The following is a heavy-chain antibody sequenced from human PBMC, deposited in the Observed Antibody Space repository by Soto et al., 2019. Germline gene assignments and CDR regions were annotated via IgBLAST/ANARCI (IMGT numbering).Heavy chain of an antibody. Sequence: EVLLVESGGGLMQRGGSLRVSCAASGFSFSTSWMCWVRQATGKGLEWVATINPDGSKRDSLDSVEGRFTISRDNAKNSLFLQVNSLRVQDTAVYYCVRDRAYSSFDYWGQGALVTVSS. CDR1: GFSFSTSW. CDR2: INPDGSKR. D-gene: IGHD2-21*01. V-gene: IGHV3-7*05. CDR3: VRDRAYSSFDY. J-gene: IGHJ4*02.